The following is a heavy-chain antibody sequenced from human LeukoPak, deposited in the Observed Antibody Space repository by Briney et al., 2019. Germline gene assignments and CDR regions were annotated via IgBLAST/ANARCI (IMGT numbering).Heavy chain of an antibody. J-gene: IGHJ4*02. CDR2: INSDESST. CDR1: GFTFSGYW. Sequence: GGSLRLSCAASGFTFSGYWMHWVRQAPGKGLVWVSRINSDESSTSYADSVKGRFTISRGNAKNTLYLQMNSLRAEDTAVYYRARGAYSSSWRVDYWGQGTLVTVSS. V-gene: IGHV3-74*01. CDR3: ARGAYSSSWRVDY. D-gene: IGHD6-13*01.